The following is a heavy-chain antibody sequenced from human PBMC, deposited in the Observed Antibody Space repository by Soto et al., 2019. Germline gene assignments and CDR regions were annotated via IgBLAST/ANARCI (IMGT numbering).Heavy chain of an antibody. CDR3: AFSFNNTGHQYFQR. D-gene: IGHD1-1*01. V-gene: IGHV3-48*02. Sequence: GGSLRLSCAASGFTFSAYAMNWVRQAPGKGLEWISFINTGSSAIKYADSVKGRFTISRDNAKNSLYLQMDSLRDEDTAVYYCAFSFNNTGHQYFQRWGQGTLVTVSS. CDR2: INTGSSAI. CDR1: GFTFSAYA. J-gene: IGHJ1*01.